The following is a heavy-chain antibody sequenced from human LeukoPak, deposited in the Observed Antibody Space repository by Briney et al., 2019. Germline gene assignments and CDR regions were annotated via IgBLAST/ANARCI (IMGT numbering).Heavy chain of an antibody. CDR3: AGRPY. J-gene: IGHJ4*02. CDR2: IKQDGREK. CDR1: ELTFSSYW. Sequence: GGSLSLSCAASELTFSSYWMMWVRQPPGKGLEWVANIKQDGREKFYVDSVKGRFTISRENAKNSLYLQMNSLRAEDTAVYYCAGRPYWGQGTLVTVSS. V-gene: IGHV3-7*03.